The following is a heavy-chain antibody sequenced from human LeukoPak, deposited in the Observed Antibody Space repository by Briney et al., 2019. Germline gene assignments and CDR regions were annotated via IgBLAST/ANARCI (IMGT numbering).Heavy chain of an antibody. CDR3: AKGGEMATIEESDY. Sequence: AGGSLRLACAASGFTFSTYAMHWVRQAPGRGLEWVTVISYDGSIKYYADSVKGRFTISRANSKKTVYLQMHSLRDEDTAVYYCAKGGEMATIEESDYWGQGTLVTVSS. V-gene: IGHV3-30*18. D-gene: IGHD5-24*01. J-gene: IGHJ4*02. CDR1: GFTFSTYA. CDR2: ISYDGSIK.